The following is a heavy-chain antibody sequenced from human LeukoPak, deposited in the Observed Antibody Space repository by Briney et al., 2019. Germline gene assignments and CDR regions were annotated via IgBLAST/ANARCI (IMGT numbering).Heavy chain of an antibody. J-gene: IGHJ6*02. CDR3: GGSYYFYGMDV. Sequence: PGGSLRLSCAASGITFSTYNMNWVRQAPGKGLEWVSSISSSNSHIYYADSVKGRFTISRDNAKNSLYLQMNSLRAEDTAVYYCGGSYYFYGMDVWGQGTTVTVSS. V-gene: IGHV3-21*01. D-gene: IGHD3-10*01. CDR2: ISSSNSHI. CDR1: GITFSTYN.